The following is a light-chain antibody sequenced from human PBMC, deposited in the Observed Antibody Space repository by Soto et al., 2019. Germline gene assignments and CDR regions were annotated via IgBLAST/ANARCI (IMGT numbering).Light chain of an antibody. CDR1: QSISSW. V-gene: IGKV1-5*03. J-gene: IGKJ1*01. CDR2: KAS. Sequence: DIQMTQSPSTLSASVGDRVTITCRASQSISSWLTWYQQKAGQAPKLLIYKASIVESGVPSRFSGSGSGTDFALTISSLQPDDSATYYCQQYSYFATFGQGTRVE. CDR3: QQYSYFAT.